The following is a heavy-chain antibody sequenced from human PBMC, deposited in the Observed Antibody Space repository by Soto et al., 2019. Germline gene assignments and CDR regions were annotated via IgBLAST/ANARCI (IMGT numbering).Heavy chain of an antibody. V-gene: IGHV3-43*01. CDR1: GFTFEDYT. CDR3: AKEQRAAHGMDV. Sequence: VQLVESGGLAVQPGGSLRLSCAASGFTFEDYTMHWVRQVSGKGLEWVALISWGGSSSEYAASVRGRFTVSRDNSKDSLYLQLTSLRIEDTALYYCAKEQRAAHGMDVWGRGTAVTVSS. D-gene: IGHD2-15*01. CDR2: ISWGGSSS. J-gene: IGHJ6*02.